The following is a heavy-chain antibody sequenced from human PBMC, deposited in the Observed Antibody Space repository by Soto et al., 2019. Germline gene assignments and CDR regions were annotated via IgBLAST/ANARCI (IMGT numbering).Heavy chain of an antibody. D-gene: IGHD3-16*02. Sequence: ESLKISCKGSGYSFASYWISWVRQMPGKGLEWMGRIDPSDSYTNYSPSFQGHVTISADKSISTAYLQWSSLKASDTAMYYCARQWSAGSYSLSMNWFDHWGQGTLVTVSS. CDR3: ARQWSAGSYSLSMNWFDH. CDR1: GYSFASYW. J-gene: IGHJ5*02. V-gene: IGHV5-10-1*01. CDR2: IDPSDSYT.